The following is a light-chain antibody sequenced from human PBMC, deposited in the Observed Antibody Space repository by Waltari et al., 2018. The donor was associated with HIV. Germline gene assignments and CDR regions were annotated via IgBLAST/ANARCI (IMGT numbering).Light chain of an antibody. CDR3: AVWDDSLRGGV. V-gene: IGLV1-47*01. CDR2: SDD. Sequence: QSVVTQPPSASGTPGQRVVISCSGSNSNTGSNSVNWYQQVPGAAPKILIYSDDQRFSGVPDRFSGSKSATSAALAISELRSEDEADYYCAVWDDSLRGGVFGGGTKLTVL. J-gene: IGLJ3*02. CDR1: NSNTGSNS.